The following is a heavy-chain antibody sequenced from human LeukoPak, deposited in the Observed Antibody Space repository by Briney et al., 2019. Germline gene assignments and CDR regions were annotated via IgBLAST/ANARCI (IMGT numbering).Heavy chain of an antibody. V-gene: IGHV3-21*04. CDR1: GFTFSTYN. Sequence: GSLRLSCAASGFTFSTYNMNWVRQAPGKGLEWVSSISGSSSYIYYADSVKGRFSISRDNAKNSLYLQMNSLRAEDTAVYYCANHYYGSAVLDYWGQGTLVTVSS. CDR2: ISGSSSYI. J-gene: IGHJ4*02. D-gene: IGHD3-10*01. CDR3: ANHYYGSAVLDY.